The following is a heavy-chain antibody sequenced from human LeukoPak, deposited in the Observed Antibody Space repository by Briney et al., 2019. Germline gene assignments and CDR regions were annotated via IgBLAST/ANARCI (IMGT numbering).Heavy chain of an antibody. CDR3: ARGRYSSSSRSGWFDP. CDR1: GGTFSSYA. V-gene: IGHV1-69*13. J-gene: IGHJ5*02. Sequence: SVKVSCKASGGTFSSYAISWVRQAPGQGLGWMGGIIPIFGTANYAQKFQGRVTITADESTSTAYMELSSLRSEDTAVYYCARGRYSSSSRSGWFDPWGQGTLVTVSS. D-gene: IGHD6-6*01. CDR2: IIPIFGTA.